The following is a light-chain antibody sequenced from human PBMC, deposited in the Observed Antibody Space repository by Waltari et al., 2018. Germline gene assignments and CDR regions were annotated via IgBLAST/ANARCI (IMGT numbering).Light chain of an antibody. Sequence: DIQMTQSPSSLSASVGDRVTITCRASQFIGTNLNWYQQKPGKAPKLLIYGASNLQNGVPSRFSGSGSGTDFTLTISSLQPEDFATYSCQQSYSTLRTFGQGTKVEIK. CDR2: GAS. V-gene: IGKV1-39*01. CDR3: QQSYSTLRT. CDR1: QFIGTN. J-gene: IGKJ1*01.